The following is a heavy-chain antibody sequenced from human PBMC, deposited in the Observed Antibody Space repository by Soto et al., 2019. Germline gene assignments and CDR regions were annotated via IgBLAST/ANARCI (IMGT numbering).Heavy chain of an antibody. Sequence: QVLLQESGPGLVQPSGTLSLSCVVSGVSIGSNYYWGWVRQPPGKGMEWLGDRSHIGSVNYNPSLKSRVTISMDKSQTQFSLDLDSVTAADTAVYYCARSLGWYAIDYWGQGTLVIVSS. CDR3: ARSLGWYAIDY. CDR2: RSHIGSV. D-gene: IGHD6-19*01. V-gene: IGHV4-4*02. CDR1: GVSIGSNYY. J-gene: IGHJ4*02.